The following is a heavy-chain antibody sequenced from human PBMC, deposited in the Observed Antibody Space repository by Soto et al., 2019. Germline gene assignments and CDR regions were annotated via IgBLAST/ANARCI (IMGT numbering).Heavy chain of an antibody. V-gene: IGHV3-23*01. J-gene: IGHJ4*02. D-gene: IGHD1-26*01. CDR1: RFTFTSYA. CDR2: ISASGGAT. Sequence: SLRLSCVASRFTFTSYAMSWVRQAPGKGLEWVAAISASGGATIHADSVKGRLTISRDNPKNTLYLQMNSLRAEDTAVYYCAKDVEGGSLFRGAFDYWGQGTQVTVSS. CDR3: AKDVEGGSLFRGAFDY.